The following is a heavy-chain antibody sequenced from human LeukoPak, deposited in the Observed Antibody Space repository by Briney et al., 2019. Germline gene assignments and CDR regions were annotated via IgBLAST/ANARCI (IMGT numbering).Heavy chain of an antibody. D-gene: IGHD3-22*01. CDR2: IWYDGSNK. J-gene: IGHJ3*02. CDR3: AKAPYYYDSSGHQRGAIDI. Sequence: GGSLRLSCAASGFTFSSYGMHWVRQAPGKGLEWVAVIWYDGSNKYYADSVKGRFTISRDNSKNTLYLQMNSLRAEDTAVYYCAKAPYYYDSSGHQRGAIDIWGQGTMVTVSS. V-gene: IGHV3-33*06. CDR1: GFTFSSYG.